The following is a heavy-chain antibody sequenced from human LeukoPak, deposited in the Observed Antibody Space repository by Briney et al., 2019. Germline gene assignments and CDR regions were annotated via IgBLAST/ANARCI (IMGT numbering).Heavy chain of an antibody. CDR2: ISYDGSNK. CDR1: GFTFSSYG. V-gene: IGHV3-30*03. D-gene: IGHD4-17*01. CDR3: VLGHYGGLFDN. Sequence: GGSLRLSCAASGFTFSSYGMHWVRQAPGKGLEWVAVISYDGSNKYYADSVKGRFTVSRDNSKNTLYQQMNSLRVEDTAVYYCVLGHYGGLFDNWGQGTLVTVSS. J-gene: IGHJ4*02.